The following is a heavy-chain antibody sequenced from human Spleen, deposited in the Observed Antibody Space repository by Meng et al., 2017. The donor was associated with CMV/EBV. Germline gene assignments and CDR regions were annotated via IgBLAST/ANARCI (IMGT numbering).Heavy chain of an antibody. CDR1: GYTFTVYY. V-gene: IGHV1-46*01. CDR3: ARGWGTSLYHYGMDV. D-gene: IGHD1-26*01. CDR2: INPSGGST. Sequence: SGYTFTVYYMRWVRQAPGQGLEWMGIINPSGGSTSYAQRFQGRVTMTRNTSISTVYMELSNLRSEDTAVYYCARGWGTSLYHYGMDVWGQGTTVTVSS. J-gene: IGHJ6*02.